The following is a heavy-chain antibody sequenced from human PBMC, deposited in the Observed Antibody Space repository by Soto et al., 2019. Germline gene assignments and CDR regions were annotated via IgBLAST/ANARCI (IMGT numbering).Heavy chain of an antibody. CDR1: GFTFNNYA. CDR2: ISGTGGST. CDR3: AKDRLGGNFDY. J-gene: IGHJ4*02. V-gene: IGHV3-23*01. Sequence: EVQLLDSGGGLVQPGGSLRLSCAASGFTFNNYAMNWVRQAPGKGLEWVATISGTGGSTYYADSVKGRFTISRDNSKNTQYLQMNSLRVEDTAVYYCAKDRLGGNFDYWGQGTQVTVSS.